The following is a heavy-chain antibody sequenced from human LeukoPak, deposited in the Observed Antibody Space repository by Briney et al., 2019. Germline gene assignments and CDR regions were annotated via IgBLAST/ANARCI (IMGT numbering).Heavy chain of an antibody. Sequence: GSLRLSCAASGFTFSSYAMHWVRQAPGKGLEWVAVISYDGSNKYYADSVKGRFTISRDNSKNTLCLQMNSLRAEDTAVYYCASLGYCSGGSCYLSPDPDAFDIWGQGTMVTVSS. J-gene: IGHJ3*02. CDR2: ISYDGSNK. CDR3: ASLGYCSGGSCYLSPDPDAFDI. D-gene: IGHD2-15*01. V-gene: IGHV3-30*04. CDR1: GFTFSSYA.